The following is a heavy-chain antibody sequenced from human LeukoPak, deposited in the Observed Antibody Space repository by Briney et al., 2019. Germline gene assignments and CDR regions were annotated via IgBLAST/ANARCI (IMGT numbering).Heavy chain of an antibody. V-gene: IGHV1-69*06. J-gene: IGHJ6*03. CDR1: GGTFSSYA. Sequence: SVKVSCKASGGTFSSYAISWVRQAPGQGLEWMGGIIPIFGTANYAQKFQGRVTITADKSASTAYMELSSLRSEDTAVYYCAREGVGYYYYTDVWGKGTTVTVSS. CDR2: IIPIFGTA. CDR3: AREGVGYYYYTDV. D-gene: IGHD3-10*01.